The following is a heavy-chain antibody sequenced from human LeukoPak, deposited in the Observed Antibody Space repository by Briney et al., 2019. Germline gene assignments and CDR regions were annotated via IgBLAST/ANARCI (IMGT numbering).Heavy chain of an antibody. CDR3: AAMVLKDVPTVVTKGAFDI. Sequence: SGGSLRLSCAASGFTFSSYAMSWVRQAPGKGLEWVSAISGSGGSTYYADSVKGRFTISRDNSKDTLYLQMNSLRAEDTAVYYCAAMVLKDVPTVVTKGAFDIWGQGTMVTVSS. J-gene: IGHJ3*02. D-gene: IGHD4-23*01. CDR2: ISGSGGST. CDR1: GFTFSSYA. V-gene: IGHV3-23*01.